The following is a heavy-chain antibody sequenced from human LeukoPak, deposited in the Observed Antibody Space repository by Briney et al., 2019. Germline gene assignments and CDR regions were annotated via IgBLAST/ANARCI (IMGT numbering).Heavy chain of an antibody. CDR1: GGTFSSYA. J-gene: IGHJ5*02. CDR2: IIPIFGTA. CDR3: ARGVVVIPRGNWFDH. Sequence: GASVKVSCKASGGTFSSYAISWVRQAPGQGLEWMGGIIPIFGTANYAQKFQGRVTIIADESTSTAYMELSSLRSEDTAVYYCARGVVVIPRGNWFDHWGQGTLVTVSS. V-gene: IGHV1-69*13. D-gene: IGHD3-22*01.